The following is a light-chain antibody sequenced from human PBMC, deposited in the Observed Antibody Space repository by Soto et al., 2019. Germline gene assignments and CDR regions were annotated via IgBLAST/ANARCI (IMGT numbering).Light chain of an antibody. CDR3: SSYTRSSFYV. Sequence: QSALTQPASVSGSPGQSITIYCTRTSSDVGGYNYVSWYQQHPGKAPKLMIYDVSNRPSGVSNRFSGSKSGNTASLTISGLQAEDEADYYCSSYTRSSFYVFGTGTKVTVL. J-gene: IGLJ1*01. CDR1: SSDVGGYNY. CDR2: DVS. V-gene: IGLV2-14*01.